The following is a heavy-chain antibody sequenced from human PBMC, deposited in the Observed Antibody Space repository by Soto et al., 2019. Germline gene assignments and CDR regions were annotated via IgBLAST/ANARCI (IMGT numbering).Heavy chain of an antibody. CDR1: GGSMSGYY. V-gene: IGHV4-59*08. CDR3: VRQRAAPAGRYFVN. J-gene: IGHJ4*02. D-gene: IGHD6-19*01. CDR2: VHDSWGA. Sequence: PSETLSLTCTVSGGSMSGYYWSWIRLPPGKPMEWIGYVHDSWGAAYNPSLRSRVAISLDTSKSQFSLSLTSVSATDTAMYYCVRQRAAPAGRYFVNRGQGTLVTVS.